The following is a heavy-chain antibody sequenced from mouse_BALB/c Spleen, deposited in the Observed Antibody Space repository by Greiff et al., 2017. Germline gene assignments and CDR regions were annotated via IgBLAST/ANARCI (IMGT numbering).Heavy chain of an antibody. CDR2: IYPGNSDT. CDR1: GYTFTSYW. CDR3: TRLDYGNYPLAMDY. D-gene: IGHD2-1*01. Sequence: EVQLQQSGTVLARPGASVKMSCKASGYTFTSYWMHWVKQRPGQGLEWIGAIYPGNSDTSYNQKFKGKAKLTAVTSTSTAYMELSSLTNEDSAVYYCTRLDYGNYPLAMDYWGQGTSVTVSS. J-gene: IGHJ4*01. V-gene: IGHV1-5*01.